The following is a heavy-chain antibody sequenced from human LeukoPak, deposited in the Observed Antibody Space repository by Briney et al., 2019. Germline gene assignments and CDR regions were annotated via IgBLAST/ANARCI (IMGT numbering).Heavy chain of an antibody. D-gene: IGHD6-19*01. CDR1: GFTFSSYA. CDR2: MSGSGGST. Sequence: GGSLRLSCAASGFTFSSYAMSWVRQAPGKGLEWFSAMSGSGGSTYYADPVKGRFTISRDNSKNTLYLQMNRLRAEDTAVYYCAKGPLGWNYFDYWGQGTLVTVSS. CDR3: AKGPLGWNYFDY. V-gene: IGHV3-23*01. J-gene: IGHJ4*02.